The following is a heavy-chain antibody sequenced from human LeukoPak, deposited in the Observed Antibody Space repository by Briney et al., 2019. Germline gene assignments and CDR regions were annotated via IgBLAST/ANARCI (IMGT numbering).Heavy chain of an antibody. CDR3: ARGPLCSSTSCYVTGAFDI. CDR2: ISSSSSSI. CDR1: GFSFSIYS. Sequence: GGSLRLSCAASGFSFSIYSMNWVRQASGKGLEWVSSISSSSSSIYYADSLKGRFTISRDNANNSLYLQVNSLRDEDTAVYYCARGPLCSSTSCYVTGAFDIWGQGTMVTVSS. V-gene: IGHV3-21*01. D-gene: IGHD2-2*01. J-gene: IGHJ3*02.